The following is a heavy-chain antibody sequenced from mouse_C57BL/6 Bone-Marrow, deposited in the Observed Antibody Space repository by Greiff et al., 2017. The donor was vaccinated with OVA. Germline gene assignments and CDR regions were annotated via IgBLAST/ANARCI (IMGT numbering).Heavy chain of an antibody. D-gene: IGHD2-4*01. J-gene: IGHJ3*01. CDR2: IRSKSNNYAT. CDR1: GFSFNTYA. Sequence: EVQGVESGGGLVQPKGSLKLSCAASGFSFNTYAMNWVRQAPGKGLEWVARIRSKSNNYATYYADSVKDRFTISRDDSESMLYLQMNNLKTEDTAMYYCVRGAYDYSWFAYWGQGTLVTVSA. CDR3: VRGAYDYSWFAY. V-gene: IGHV10-1*01.